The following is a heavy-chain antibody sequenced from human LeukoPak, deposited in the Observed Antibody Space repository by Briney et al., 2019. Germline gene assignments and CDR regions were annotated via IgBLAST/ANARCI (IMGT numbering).Heavy chain of an antibody. CDR2: ISHSGDT. CDR1: GGAISKYY. J-gene: IGHJ4*02. CDR3: ATESRTRPFDS. D-gene: IGHD6-6*01. Sequence: SETLSLTCTVSGGAISKYYYNWIRQSPGKGLEWIGYISHSGDTNYNSSLTSRVTISIDPSKSHFSLKLSSVTAADTAVYYCATESRTRPFDSWGQGTLVTVSS. V-gene: IGHV4-59*01.